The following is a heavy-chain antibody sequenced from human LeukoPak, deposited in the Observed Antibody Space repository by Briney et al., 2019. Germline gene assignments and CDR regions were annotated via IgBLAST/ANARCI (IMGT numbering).Heavy chain of an antibody. D-gene: IGHD3-22*01. CDR2: ISAYNGNT. V-gene: IGHV1-18*01. J-gene: IGHJ4*02. CDR1: GYTFTSYG. Sequence: ASVKVSCKASGYTFTSYGISWVRQAPGQGLEWMGWISAYNGNTNYAQKLQGRVTMTTDTSTSTAYMELRCLRSDDTAVYYCARLRYYYDSSGPAPFDYWGQGTLVTVSS. CDR3: ARLRYYYDSSGPAPFDY.